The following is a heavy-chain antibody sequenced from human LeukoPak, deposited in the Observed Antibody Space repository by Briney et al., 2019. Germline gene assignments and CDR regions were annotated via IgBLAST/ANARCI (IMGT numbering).Heavy chain of an antibody. Sequence: PGGSLRLSCAASGFTFSSYGMGWVRQAPGKGVEWGAVIWYDGSNKYYADSVKGRFTISTDNSKNTLYLQMNSLRAEDTAVYYCTRYSGLSYDPWGQGTLVTVSS. V-gene: IGHV3-33*01. CDR2: IWYDGSNK. J-gene: IGHJ5*02. D-gene: IGHD6-6*01. CDR3: TRYSGLSYDP. CDR1: GFTFSSYG.